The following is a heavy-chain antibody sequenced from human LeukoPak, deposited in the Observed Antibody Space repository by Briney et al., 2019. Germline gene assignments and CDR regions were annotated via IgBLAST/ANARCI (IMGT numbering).Heavy chain of an antibody. D-gene: IGHD3-10*01. CDR1: GYTFTGYY. Sequence: ASVKVSCKASGYTFTGYYMHWVRQAPGQGLEWMGWINPNSGGTNYAQKFQGRVTMTRDTSISTAYMELSRLRSDDTAVYYCARDGGYWFGVTVGNAFDIWGQGTMVTVSS. J-gene: IGHJ3*02. V-gene: IGHV1-2*02. CDR3: ARDGGYWFGVTVGNAFDI. CDR2: INPNSGGT.